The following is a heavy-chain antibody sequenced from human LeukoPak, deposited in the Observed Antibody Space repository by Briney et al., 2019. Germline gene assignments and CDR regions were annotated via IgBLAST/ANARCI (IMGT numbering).Heavy chain of an antibody. Sequence: GSLRLSCAASGLTFSSAWMHGVRQTPGKGLVWVSRIQSDGTTTYADSVRGRFTISRDNAKNTLYLQMNNLRAEDTGVYYCARDGSYKLDYWGQGTLVTVSS. D-gene: IGHD1-26*01. CDR3: ARDGSYKLDY. J-gene: IGHJ4*02. CDR1: GLTFSSAW. CDR2: IQSDGTT. V-gene: IGHV3-74*01.